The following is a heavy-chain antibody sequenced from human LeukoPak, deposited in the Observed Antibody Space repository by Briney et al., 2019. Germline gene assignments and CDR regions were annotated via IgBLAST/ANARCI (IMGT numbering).Heavy chain of an antibody. CDR2: INHSGST. CDR3: ARKGPVGPNDSSGYYYRYFDY. J-gene: IGHJ4*02. V-gene: IGHV4-34*01. D-gene: IGHD3-22*01. Sequence: PSETLSLTCAVYGGSFSGYYWSWIRQPPGKGLEWIGEINHSGSTNYNPSLKSRVTISVDTSKNQFSLKLSSVTAADTAVYYCARKGPVGPNDSSGYYYRYFDYWGQGTLVTVSS. CDR1: GGSFSGYY.